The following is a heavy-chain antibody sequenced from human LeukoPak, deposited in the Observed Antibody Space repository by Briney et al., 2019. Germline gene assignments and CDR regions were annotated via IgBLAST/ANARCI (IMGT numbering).Heavy chain of an antibody. CDR2: ISGGTT. CDR3: AKSVYGSGNY. CDR1: GFTISSYG. V-gene: IGHV3-23*01. Sequence: GGSLRLSCAASGFTISSYGMSWVRQAPGKGLEWVSSISGGTTYYADSVKGRFTISRDNSKNIVSLQMNSLRAEDMAVYYCAKSVYGSGNYWGQGTLVTVSS. J-gene: IGHJ4*02. D-gene: IGHD3-10*01.